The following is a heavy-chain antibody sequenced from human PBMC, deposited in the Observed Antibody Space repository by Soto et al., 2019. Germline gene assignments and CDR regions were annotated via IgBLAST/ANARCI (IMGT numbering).Heavy chain of an antibody. D-gene: IGHD5-18*01. V-gene: IGHV3-30*18. CDR3: AKDPGGYSHGGPMAV. J-gene: IGHJ6*03. CDR2: ISYDGSNK. Sequence: GGSLRLSCAASGFTLSSYGMHWVRQAPGKGLEWVAVISYDGSNKYYADSVKGRFTISRDNSKNTLYLQMNSLRAEDTAVYYCAKDPGGYSHGGPMAVWGKGTTVTVSS. CDR1: GFTLSSYG.